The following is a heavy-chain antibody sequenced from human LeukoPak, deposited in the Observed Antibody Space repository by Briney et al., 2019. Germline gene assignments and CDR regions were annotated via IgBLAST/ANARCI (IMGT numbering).Heavy chain of an antibody. CDR3: AKRGVVIRVFLVGFHKEAYYFDS. CDR2: VYSDGTT. J-gene: IGHJ4*02. V-gene: IGHV3-53*01. Sequence: PGGSLRLSCAASGFTVSSDYMSWVRQAPGKGLEWVSIVYSDGTTYYADSVKGRFTISRDNPKNTLYLQMNSLRAEDTAVYFCAKRGVVIRVFLVGFHKEAYYFDSWGQGALVTVSS. CDR1: GFTVSSDY. D-gene: IGHD3-10*01.